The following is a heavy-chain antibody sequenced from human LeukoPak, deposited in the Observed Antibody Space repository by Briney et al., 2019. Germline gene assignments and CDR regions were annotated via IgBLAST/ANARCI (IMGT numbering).Heavy chain of an antibody. CDR1: GGSISTSSYY. D-gene: IGHD1-26*01. J-gene: IGHJ4*02. CDR3: ARHLYTSSYWGKTGSFLSVIDY. V-gene: IGHV4-39*01. Sequence: PSETLSLTCTVSGGSISTSSYYWGWIRQPPGKALECIGTIFYSGTTYYNPSLKSRVTISVDTSKNHFSLKLNSVTAADTAVYYCARHLYTSSYWGKTGSFLSVIDYWGQGTLVTVSS. CDR2: IFYSGTT.